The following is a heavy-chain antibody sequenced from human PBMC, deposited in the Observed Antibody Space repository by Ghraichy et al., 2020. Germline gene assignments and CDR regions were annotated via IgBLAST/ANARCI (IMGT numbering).Heavy chain of an antibody. CDR3: AREEHAGWFDP. D-gene: IGHD1/OR15-1a*01. CDR2: IKQDGSEK. V-gene: IGHV3-7*01. CDR1: GFTFSSYW. Sequence: GGSRRLSCAASGFTFSSYWMSWVRQAPGKGLEWVANIKQDGSEKYYVDSVKGRFTINRDNAKNSLYLQMNSLRAEDTAVYYCAREEHAGWFDPWGQGTLVTVSS. J-gene: IGHJ5*02.